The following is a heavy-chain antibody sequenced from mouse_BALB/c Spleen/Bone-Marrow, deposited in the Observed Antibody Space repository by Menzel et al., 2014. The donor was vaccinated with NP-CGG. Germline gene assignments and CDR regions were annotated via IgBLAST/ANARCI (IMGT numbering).Heavy chain of an antibody. CDR3: ARGGNWTRNYFDY. J-gene: IGHJ2*01. D-gene: IGHD4-1*01. CDR1: GFTFSSFG. V-gene: IGHV5-17*02. Sequence: EVKLVESGGGLVQPGGSRKLSCAASGFTFSSFGMHWVRQAPEKGLAWVAYISSVSSTIYYGDTVKGRFTISRDNPKNTLFLQMTSLRAEDTAIYYCARGGNWTRNYFDYWGQGTTLTVSS. CDR2: ISSVSSTI.